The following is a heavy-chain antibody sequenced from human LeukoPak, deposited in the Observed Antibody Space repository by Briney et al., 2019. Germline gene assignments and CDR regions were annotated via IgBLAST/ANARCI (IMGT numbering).Heavy chain of an antibody. CDR3: ARDGSGSDFSLDY. Sequence: PGGSLTLSCVASGFTLRLYYMSWVRQAPGKGLEWVADIRPDGSDIDNGDSVRGRFIISRDNTKNSLFLQMNSLKDEDTAIYYCARDGSGSDFSLDYWGPGTLVTVSS. V-gene: IGHV3-7*04. CDR2: IRPDGSDI. CDR1: GFTLRLYY. D-gene: IGHD3-10*01. J-gene: IGHJ4*02.